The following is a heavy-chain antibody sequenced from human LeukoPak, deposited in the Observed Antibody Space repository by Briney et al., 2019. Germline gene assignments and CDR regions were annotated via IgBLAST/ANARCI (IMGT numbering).Heavy chain of an antibody. CDR1: GFTFSSYG. V-gene: IGHV3-33*06. CDR3: AKDHYYDSSGYPLIGY. Sequence: GGSLRLSCAASGFTFSSYGMHWVRQAPGKGLEWVAVIWYDGSNKYYADSVKGRFTISRDNSKNTLYLQMNSLRAEDTAVYYCAKDHYYDSSGYPLIGYWGQGTLVTVSS. CDR2: IWYDGSNK. D-gene: IGHD3-22*01. J-gene: IGHJ4*02.